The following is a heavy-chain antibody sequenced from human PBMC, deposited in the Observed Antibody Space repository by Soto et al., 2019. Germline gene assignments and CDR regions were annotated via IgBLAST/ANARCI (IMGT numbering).Heavy chain of an antibody. CDR2: FYYTGSI. V-gene: IGHV4-61*01. CDR3: ARSMFYSDGSNYSPFDY. Sequence: SETLSLTCTVSGGSVSSGNYYWSWIRQPPGKGLEWIGYFYYTGSINYNPSLKSRVTISIDASKNQFSLRLSSVTAADTAVYYCARSMFYSDGSNYSPFDYWGQGTLVTSSS. J-gene: IGHJ4*02. D-gene: IGHD3-22*01. CDR1: GGSVSSGNYY.